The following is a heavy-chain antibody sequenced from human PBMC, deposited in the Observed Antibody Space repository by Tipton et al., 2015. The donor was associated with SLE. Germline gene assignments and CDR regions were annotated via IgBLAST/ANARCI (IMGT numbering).Heavy chain of an antibody. CDR1: GGSISSGDYY. CDR3: AREPWGWNYSHYMDV. D-gene: IGHD1-7*01. V-gene: IGHV4-30-4*01. Sequence: TLSLTCTVSGGSISSGDYYWSWIRQPPGKGLEWIGYIYYSGSTYYNPSLKSRVTISVDTSKNQFSLKLSSVTAADTAVYYCAREPWGWNYSHYMDVWDKGTTVTVSS. CDR2: IYYSGST. J-gene: IGHJ6*03.